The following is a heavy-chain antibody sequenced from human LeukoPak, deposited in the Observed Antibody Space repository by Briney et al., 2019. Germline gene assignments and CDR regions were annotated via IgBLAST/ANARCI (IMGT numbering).Heavy chain of an antibody. CDR1: GFTFSSYS. CDR2: ISSSSSTI. V-gene: IGHV3-48*04. D-gene: IGHD5-24*01. Sequence: PGGSLRLSCAASGFTFSSYSMNWVRQAPGKELEWVSYISSSSSTIYYADSVKGRFTISRDNAKNSLYLQMNSLRAEDTAVYYCARGGYGYNYDYWGQGTLVTVSS. J-gene: IGHJ4*02. CDR3: ARGGYGYNYDY.